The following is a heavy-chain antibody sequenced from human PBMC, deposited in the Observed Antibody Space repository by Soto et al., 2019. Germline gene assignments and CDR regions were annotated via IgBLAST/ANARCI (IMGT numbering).Heavy chain of an antibody. CDR2: INPSGGST. V-gene: IGHV1-46*01. Sequence: ASVKVSCKASGYTFTSYYMHCVLQSPRQGLEWMGIINPSGGSTSYAQKFQGRVTMTRDTSTSTVYMELSSLRSEDTAVYYCARDRRSSSNDYGMDVWGQGTTVTVSS. J-gene: IGHJ6*02. CDR1: GYTFTSYY. D-gene: IGHD6-6*01. CDR3: ARDRRSSSNDYGMDV.